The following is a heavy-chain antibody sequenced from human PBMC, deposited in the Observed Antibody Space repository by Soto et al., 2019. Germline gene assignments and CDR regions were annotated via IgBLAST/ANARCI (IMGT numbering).Heavy chain of an antibody. CDR2: INSDGATT. J-gene: IGHJ6*02. V-gene: IGHV3-74*01. CDR3: THCRGESCHGGYFGMDV. Sequence: VGSLRLSCGGSGFTFRGYWMHWVRQSPGKGLVWVSRINSDGATTAYADSVKGRFTISRDNSKNTLFLQMTSLRADDTAVYYCTHCRGESCHGGYFGMDVWGQGTTVTV. D-gene: IGHD2-15*01. CDR1: GFTFRGYW.